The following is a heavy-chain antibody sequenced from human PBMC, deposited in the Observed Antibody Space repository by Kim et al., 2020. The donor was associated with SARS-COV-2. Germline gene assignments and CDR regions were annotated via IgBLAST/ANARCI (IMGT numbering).Heavy chain of an antibody. J-gene: IGHJ4*02. CDR2: IYYSGST. CDR3: ARDAGLELIDY. Sequence: SETLSLTCTVSGGSISSGDYYWSWIRQPPGKGLEWIGYIYYSGSTYYNPSLKSRVTISVDTSKNQFSLKLSSVTAADTAVYYCARDAGLELIDYWGQGTLVTVSS. V-gene: IGHV4-30-4*01. D-gene: IGHD1-7*01. CDR1: GGSISSGDYY.